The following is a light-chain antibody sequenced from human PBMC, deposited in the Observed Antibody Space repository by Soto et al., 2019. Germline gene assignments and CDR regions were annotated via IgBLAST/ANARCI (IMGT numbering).Light chain of an antibody. J-gene: IGKJ5*01. CDR3: QQYDNWPIT. CDR2: GAS. Sequence: EIVLTQSPATLSLSPGERATLSCRASQSVSSYLAWYQQRPGQAPRLLIYGASTRATGTPARFSGSGSGTEFTLTISRLQSEDSAVYFCQQYDNWPITFGQGTRLDIK. V-gene: IGKV3-15*01. CDR1: QSVSSY.